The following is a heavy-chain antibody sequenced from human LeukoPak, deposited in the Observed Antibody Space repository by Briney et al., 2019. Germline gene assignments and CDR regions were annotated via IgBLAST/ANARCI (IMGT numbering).Heavy chain of an antibody. V-gene: IGHV3-21*04. CDR2: ISSSGSYI. CDR3: ARVSNP. Sequence: GASLRLSCAVSGFTFSAYGMHWVRQAPGKGLEWVSSISSSGSYIYYADLVKGRFTISRDNARNSLFLQMNSLRAGDTAVYYCARVSNPWGQGILVTVSS. J-gene: IGHJ5*02. CDR1: GFTFSAYG.